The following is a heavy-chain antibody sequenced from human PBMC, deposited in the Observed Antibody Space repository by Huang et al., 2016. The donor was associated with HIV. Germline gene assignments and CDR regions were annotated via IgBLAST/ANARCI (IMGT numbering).Heavy chain of an antibody. V-gene: IGHV4-39*01. D-gene: IGHD6-13*01. CDR1: GDFISSTNYY. Sequence: QLQLQESGPGQVKPSETLSLTCTVSGDFISSTNYYWGWIRQSPGKGLELVGSVYQMERTNYNPSLKCRVTLSVDTSRNQLSLRLNSVTAADTAVYYCASQHIGAAATWFWGRGTQVAVSS. CDR3: ASQHIGAAATWF. J-gene: IGHJ4*02. CDR2: VYQMERT.